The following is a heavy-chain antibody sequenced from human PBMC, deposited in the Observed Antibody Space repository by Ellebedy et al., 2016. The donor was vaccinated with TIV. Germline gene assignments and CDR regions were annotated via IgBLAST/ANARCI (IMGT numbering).Heavy chain of an antibody. D-gene: IGHD3-10*01. Sequence: GGSLRLSCEASGITVGDYFMNWVRRAPGKGLEWVSVLYKDGKSNYTDSVNGRFTVSRDNSKNTLYLQMDSLRAEDTAVYYCARNSAAFGELFYLVYWGQGTLVTVSS. CDR3: ARNSAAFGELFYLVY. CDR2: LYKDGKS. J-gene: IGHJ4*02. V-gene: IGHV3-66*01. CDR1: GITVGDYF.